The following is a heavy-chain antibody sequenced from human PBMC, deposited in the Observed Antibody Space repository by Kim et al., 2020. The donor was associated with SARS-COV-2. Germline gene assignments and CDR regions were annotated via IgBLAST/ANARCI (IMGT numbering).Heavy chain of an antibody. V-gene: IGHV4-59*08. CDR2: IYYSGST. CDR3: ARPRVAGSLAGFDY. D-gene: IGHD6-19*01. J-gene: IGHJ4*02. Sequence: SETLSLTCTVSGGSISSYYWSWIRQPPGKGLEWIGYIYYSGSTNYNPSLKSRVTISVDTSKNQFSLKLSSVTAADTAVYYCARPRVAGSLAGFDYWGQGTLVTVSS. CDR1: GGSISSYY.